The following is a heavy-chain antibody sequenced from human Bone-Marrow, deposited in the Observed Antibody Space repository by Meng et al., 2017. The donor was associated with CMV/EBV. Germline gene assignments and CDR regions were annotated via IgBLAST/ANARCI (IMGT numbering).Heavy chain of an antibody. Sequence: GESLKISCAASGFTFSSYGMHWVRQAPGKGLEWVAFIRYDGSNKYYADSVKGRFTISRDNSKNTLYLQMNSLRAEDTAVYYCAKVGGLWSGYIDYWGQGTRVTVSS. CDR2: IRYDGSNK. V-gene: IGHV3-30*02. D-gene: IGHD3-3*01. J-gene: IGHJ4*02. CDR1: GFTFSSYG. CDR3: AKVGGLWSGYIDY.